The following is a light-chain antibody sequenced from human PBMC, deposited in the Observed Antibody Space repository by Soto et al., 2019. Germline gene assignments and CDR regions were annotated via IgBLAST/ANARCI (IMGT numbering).Light chain of an antibody. CDR1: QRLDSM. CDR3: QQSKDWPTT. V-gene: IGKV3-15*01. J-gene: IGKJ1*01. Sequence: IVLTQSPATLSVSPGERATLSCWASQRLDSMVAWYQQKSGQAPRLLIYSASARAAGGPARFSGYGSGTDFTLTISSLKSGYLGVCHSQQSKDWPTTFCQGPRVDI. CDR2: SAS.